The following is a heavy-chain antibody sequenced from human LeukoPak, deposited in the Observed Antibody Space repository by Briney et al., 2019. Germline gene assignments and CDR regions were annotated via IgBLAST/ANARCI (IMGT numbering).Heavy chain of an antibody. CDR1: GASMNTTNFY. D-gene: IGHD5-24*01. CDR3: ARRGDGYNPDY. V-gene: IGHV4-39*07. Sequence: SETLSLTCTVSGASMNTTNFYWGWIRQPPGKGLEWIGSIYHSGSTYYNPSLKSRVTISVDTSKNQFSLKLSSVTAADTAVYYCARRGDGYNPDYWGQGTLVTVSS. CDR2: IYHSGST. J-gene: IGHJ4*02.